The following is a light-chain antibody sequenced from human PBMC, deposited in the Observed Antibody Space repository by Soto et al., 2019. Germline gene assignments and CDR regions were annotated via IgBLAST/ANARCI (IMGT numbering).Light chain of an antibody. CDR1: QDITNC. Sequence: DIQMTQSPSSLSASVGDRVTITCQASQDITNCLNWYHQKPGKAPKLLIYDASNLETGVPSRFSGSGSGRHFTFTITSLQPEDIGTYYCQQYNSYATFGQGTKV. J-gene: IGKJ1*01. CDR3: QQYNSYAT. V-gene: IGKV1-33*01. CDR2: DAS.